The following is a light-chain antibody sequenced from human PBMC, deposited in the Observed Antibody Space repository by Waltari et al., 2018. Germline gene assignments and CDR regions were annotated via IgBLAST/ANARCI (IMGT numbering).Light chain of an antibody. CDR3: SSYTTSSAPGV. J-gene: IGLJ1*01. V-gene: IGLV2-14*01. CDR2: EVS. Sequence: QSALTQPASVSGSPGQSITISCSGTASDVGAYAFVSWYQQHPGQAPHLIIYEVSNRPSGISNRFSASKSGNTASLTISGLQAEDEADYYCSSYTTSSAPGVFGTGTRVTVL. CDR1: ASDVGAYAF.